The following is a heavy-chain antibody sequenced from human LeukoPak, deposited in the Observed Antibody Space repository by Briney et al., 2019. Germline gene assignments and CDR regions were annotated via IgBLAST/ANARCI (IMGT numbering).Heavy chain of an antibody. Sequence: GGSLRLSCAASGFTFSSYEMNWARKAPVKGLEWVSYIDSSGSTIHYADSVKGRFPISRDNAKNSLYLQMNSLRPEDTAVYYGAGTKKNATNSYFDSWGQGTLVTVSS. CDR3: AGTKKNATNSYFDS. J-gene: IGHJ4*02. D-gene: IGHD2/OR15-2a*01. CDR1: GFTFSSYE. V-gene: IGHV3-48*03. CDR2: IDSSGSTI.